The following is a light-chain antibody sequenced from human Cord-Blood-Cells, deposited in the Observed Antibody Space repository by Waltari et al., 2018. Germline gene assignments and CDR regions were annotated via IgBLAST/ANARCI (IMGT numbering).Light chain of an antibody. CDR2: AAS. CDR3: QKYNSAPWT. V-gene: IGKV1-27*01. Sequence: DIQMTQSPSSLSASVGDRVTTTCRARQGISNYVAWYQQKPGKIPKLLIYAASTLQSGVPSRFSGSGSGTDFTLTISSLQPEDVATYYCQKYNSAPWTFGQGTKVEIK. J-gene: IGKJ1*01. CDR1: QGISNY.